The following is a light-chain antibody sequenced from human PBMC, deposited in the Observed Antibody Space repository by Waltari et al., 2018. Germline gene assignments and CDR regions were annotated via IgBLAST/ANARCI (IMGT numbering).Light chain of an antibody. CDR3: QSYDSSLSGRV. J-gene: IGLJ2*01. V-gene: IGLV1-40*01. Sequence: QSVLTQPPSVSGAPGQRVTISCTGSSSNIGAGYDVHWYQQLPGTAPKLLVRVNRTPPSGVPDRFSGSRSGTSAALDSAGLRPEDEADYYCQSYDSSLSGRVFGGGTKVTVL. CDR1: SSNIGAGYD. CDR2: VNR.